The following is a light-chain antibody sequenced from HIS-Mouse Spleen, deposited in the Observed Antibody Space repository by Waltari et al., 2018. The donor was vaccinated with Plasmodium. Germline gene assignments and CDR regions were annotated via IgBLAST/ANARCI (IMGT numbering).Light chain of an antibody. CDR2: KAS. CDR3: QQYNSYSWT. J-gene: IGKJ1*01. CDR1: QSISSR. Sequence: DIQMTQSPSTLSASVGDRVTLTCRASQSISSRLAWYQQKPGKAPKLLIYKASSLDSGVPSRFSGSGSGTEFTLTISSLQPDDFATYYCQQYNSYSWTFGQGTKVEIK. V-gene: IGKV1-5*03.